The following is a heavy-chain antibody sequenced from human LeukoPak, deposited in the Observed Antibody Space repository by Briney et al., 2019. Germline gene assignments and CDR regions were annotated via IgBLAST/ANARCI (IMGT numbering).Heavy chain of an antibody. CDR1: GYTLTELS. J-gene: IGHJ4*02. CDR2: FDPEDGET. CDR3: ATTLAAAATFDY. V-gene: IGHV1-24*01. D-gene: IGHD6-13*01. Sequence: ASVKVSCKVSGYTLTELSMHWVRQAPGKGLEWMGGFDPEDGETIYAQKFQGRVTMTEDTSTDTAYMELSSLRSEDTAVYYCATTLAAAATFDYWGQGTLVTVSS.